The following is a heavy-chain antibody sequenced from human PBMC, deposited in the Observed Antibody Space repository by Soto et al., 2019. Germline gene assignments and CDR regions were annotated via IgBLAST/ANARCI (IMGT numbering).Heavy chain of an antibody. CDR1: GFTFSSYA. D-gene: IGHD3-16*01. CDR3: AKDRRAGGNSAFYFDF. CDR2: ISGSGGST. J-gene: IGHJ4*02. V-gene: IGHV3-23*01. Sequence: GGSLRLSCAASGFTFSSYAMSWVRQAPGKGLEWVSAISGSGGSTYYADSVKGRFTISRDNSHNTLYLQVHSLTAEDTAVYYCAKDRRAGGNSAFYFDFWGQGAQVTVSS.